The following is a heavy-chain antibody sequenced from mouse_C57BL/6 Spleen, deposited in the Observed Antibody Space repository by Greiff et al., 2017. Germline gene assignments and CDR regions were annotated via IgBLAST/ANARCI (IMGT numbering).Heavy chain of an antibody. V-gene: IGHV5-17*01. J-gene: IGHJ4*01. CDR2: ISSGSSTI. Sequence: EVMLVESGGGLVKPGGSLKLSCAASGFTFSDYGMHWVRQAPEKGLEWVAYISSGSSTIYYADTVKGRFTISRDNAKNTLFLQMTSLSSEDTAMYYCEREGTITTVVDYAMDYWGQGTSVTVSS. CDR3: EREGTITTVVDYAMDY. D-gene: IGHD1-1*01. CDR1: GFTFSDYG.